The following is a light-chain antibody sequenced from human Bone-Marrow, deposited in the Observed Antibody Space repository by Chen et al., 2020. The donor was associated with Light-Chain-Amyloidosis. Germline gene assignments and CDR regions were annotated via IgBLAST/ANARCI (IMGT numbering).Light chain of an antibody. J-gene: IGLJ2*01. CDR1: DLPTKY. V-gene: IGLV3-25*03. CDR3: QSADSSGTYEVI. CDR2: RDT. Sequence: SYELTQPPSVSVSPGQPARITCSGDDLPTKYAYWYQQKPGQAPVLVIHRDTERPSWISERFSGSSAGTTATLTLSGVQAEDEADYHSQSADSSGTYEVIFGGGTKLTVL.